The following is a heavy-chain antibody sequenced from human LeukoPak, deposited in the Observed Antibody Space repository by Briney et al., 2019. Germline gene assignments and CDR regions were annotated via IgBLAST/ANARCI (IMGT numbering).Heavy chain of an antibody. CDR3: ARGSGWSIAFDI. CDR2: IYTSGSS. V-gene: IGHV4-4*07. D-gene: IGHD6-19*01. CDR1: GGSISSYY. Sequence: SETLSLTCTVSGGSISSYYWSWIRQPAGQGLKWIGPIYTSGSSNYNPSLKSRVTMSVDTSKNQFSLKLSSVTAEGTAVYYCARGSGWSIAFDIWGQGTMVTVSS. J-gene: IGHJ3*02.